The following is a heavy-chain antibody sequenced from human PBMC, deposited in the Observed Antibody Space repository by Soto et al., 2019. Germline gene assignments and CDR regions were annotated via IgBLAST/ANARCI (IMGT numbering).Heavy chain of an antibody. CDR3: ASLCSGGSCYPTLNWFDP. J-gene: IGHJ5*02. V-gene: IGHV1-69*13. Sequence: ASVNGSCKASGGTFSSYAISWVRQAPGQGLEWMGGIIPIFGTANYAQKFQGRVTITADESTSAAYMELSSLRSEDTAVYYCASLCSGGSCYPTLNWFDPWGQGTLVTVSS. CDR2: IIPIFGTA. D-gene: IGHD2-15*01. CDR1: GGTFSSYA.